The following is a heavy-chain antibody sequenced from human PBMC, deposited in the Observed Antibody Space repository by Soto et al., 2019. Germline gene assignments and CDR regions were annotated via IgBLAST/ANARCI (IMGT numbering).Heavy chain of an antibody. V-gene: IGHV3-74*01. Sequence: EVQLVESGGGLVQPGGSLRLSCAASGFTFSSYWMHWVRQAPGKGPAWVSRINSDGSSTTYADSVKGRFTISRDNAKNTLYLQMDSLRAEDTAVYYCARVYCSGGSCYSVDYWGQGTLVTACS. CDR2: INSDGSST. CDR3: ARVYCSGGSCYSVDY. J-gene: IGHJ4*02. CDR1: GFTFSSYW. D-gene: IGHD2-15*01.